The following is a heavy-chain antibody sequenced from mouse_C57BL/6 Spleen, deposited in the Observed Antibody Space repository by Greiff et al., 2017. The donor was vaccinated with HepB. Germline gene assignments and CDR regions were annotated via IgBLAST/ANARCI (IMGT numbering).Heavy chain of an antibody. CDR1: GYSITSGYY. V-gene: IGHV3-6*01. CDR2: ISYDGSN. J-gene: IGHJ4*01. CDR3: ARDYYGRSYLCSYAMDY. Sequence: EVKLQESGPGLVKPSQSLSLTCSVTGYSITSGYYWNWIRQFPGNKLEWMGYISYDGSNNYNPSLKNRISITRDTSKNQFFLKLNPLTTEDTATYYCARDYYGRSYLCSYAMDYWGQGTSVTVSS. D-gene: IGHD1-1*01.